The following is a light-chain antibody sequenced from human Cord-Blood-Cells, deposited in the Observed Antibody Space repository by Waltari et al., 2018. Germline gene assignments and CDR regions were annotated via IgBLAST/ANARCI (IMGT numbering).Light chain of an antibody. CDR3: QQYDNLPYT. CDR1: QDISNY. J-gene: IGKJ2*01. V-gene: IGKV1-33*01. CDR2: DSS. Sequence: DIQMTQSPSSLSPSVGDRLTLTCQAKQDISNYLNWYQQKPGKAPKLLIYDSSNLETGVPSRFSGSVSGTDFTYSISSLQPEDIATYYCQQYDNLPYTFGQGTKLEIK.